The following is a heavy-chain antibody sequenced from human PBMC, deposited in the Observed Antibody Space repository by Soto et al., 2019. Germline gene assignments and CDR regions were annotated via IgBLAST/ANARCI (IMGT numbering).Heavy chain of an antibody. CDR2: ITAGNGNT. CDR3: AREITMVRGVILFNGMDV. Sequence: QVQLVQSGAEVKEPGASVRVSCKASGFTFTNYAILWVRQAPGHRLEWMGWITAGNGNTKYSQKFQGRVTIARDTSARTAYMELSSLRSEDTAVYYCAREITMVRGVILFNGMDVWGQGTTVTVSS. CDR1: GFTFTNYA. J-gene: IGHJ6*02. D-gene: IGHD3-10*01. V-gene: IGHV1-3*01.